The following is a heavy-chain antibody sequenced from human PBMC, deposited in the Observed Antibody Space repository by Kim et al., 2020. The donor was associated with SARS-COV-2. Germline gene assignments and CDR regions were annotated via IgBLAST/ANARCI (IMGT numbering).Heavy chain of an antibody. J-gene: IGHJ4*01. Sequence: SETLSLTCTVSGGSVSSGSYYWSWIRQPPGKGLEWIGYIYYSGSTNYNPSLKSRVTISVDTSKNQFSLKLSSVTAADTAVYYCASQRGYGSVSYYFDY. CDR3: ASQRGYGSVSYYFDY. V-gene: IGHV4-61*01. CDR2: IYYSGST. D-gene: IGHD3-10*01. CDR1: GGSVSSGSYY.